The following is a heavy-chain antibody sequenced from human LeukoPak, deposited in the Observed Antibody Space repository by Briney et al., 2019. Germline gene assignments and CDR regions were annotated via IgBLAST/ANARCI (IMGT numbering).Heavy chain of an antibody. V-gene: IGHV1-46*01. Sequence: GASVKLSCKAFGYTFTGYWMHWVRQAPGQGPEWMGVISPSGGSTIYAQKFKGRVTLTRDMSTSTDYLELSSLRSEDTAVYYCVAIWENYMDVWGKGTTVTVSS. CDR3: VAIWENYMDV. D-gene: IGHD1-26*01. CDR2: ISPSGGST. CDR1: GYTFTGYW. J-gene: IGHJ6*03.